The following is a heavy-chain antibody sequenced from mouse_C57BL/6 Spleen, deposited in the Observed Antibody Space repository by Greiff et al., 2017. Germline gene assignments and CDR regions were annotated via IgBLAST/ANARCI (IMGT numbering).Heavy chain of an antibody. CDR1: GYTFTEYT. CDR2: FYPGSGSI. Sequence: QVQLQQSGAELVKPEASVKLSCKASGYTFTEYTIHWVKQRSGQGLEWIGWFYPGSGSIKYNEKFKDKATLTADKSSSTAYMELSRLTSEDSAVYFCARHEGTRYSNYAFGYWGQGTTLTVSS. D-gene: IGHD2-5*01. V-gene: IGHV1-62-2*01. J-gene: IGHJ2*01. CDR3: ARHEGTRYSNYAFGY.